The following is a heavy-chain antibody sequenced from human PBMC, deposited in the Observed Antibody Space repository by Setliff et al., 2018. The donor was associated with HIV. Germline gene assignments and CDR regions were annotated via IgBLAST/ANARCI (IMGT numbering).Heavy chain of an antibody. Sequence: ASVKVSCKASGYTFGFSWVRQAPGQGLEWMGWINTHNGNTHYAQRFQGRVTMTTDTSTSTAYMELRSLRSDDTAVYYCAKDRKQWLLSYSFDYWGQGTLVTVSS. CDR2: INTHNGNT. J-gene: IGHJ4*02. CDR3: AKDRKQWLLSYSFDY. CDR1: GYTFG. V-gene: IGHV1-18*01. D-gene: IGHD6-19*01.